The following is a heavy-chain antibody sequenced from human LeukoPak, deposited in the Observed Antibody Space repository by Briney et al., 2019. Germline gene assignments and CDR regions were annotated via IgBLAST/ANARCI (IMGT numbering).Heavy chain of an antibody. CDR2: IYYSGST. D-gene: IGHD4-17*01. Sequence: SETLSLTCTVSGGSTSRYYWSWIRQPPGKGLEWIGYIYYSGSTNYNPSLKSRVTISVDTSKNQFSLKLNSVTAADTAVYHRARGKGDYPLGPFDYWGQGTLVTVSS. J-gene: IGHJ4*02. V-gene: IGHV4-59*01. CDR3: ARGKGDYPLGPFDY. CDR1: GGSTSRYY.